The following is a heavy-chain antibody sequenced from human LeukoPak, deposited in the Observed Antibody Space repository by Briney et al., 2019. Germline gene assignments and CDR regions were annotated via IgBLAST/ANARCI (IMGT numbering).Heavy chain of an antibody. D-gene: IGHD3-22*01. CDR2: INWNGGST. CDR3: ARDVNYYDSSGYYLDAFDI. CDR1: GFTFDVYG. Sequence: GGSLRLSCAASGFTFDVYGMSWVRQAPGKGLEWVSDINWNGGSTGYADSVKGRFTISRDNAKNSLYLQMNSLRAEDTALYYCARDVNYYDSSGYYLDAFDIWGQGTMVTVSS. V-gene: IGHV3-20*04. J-gene: IGHJ3*02.